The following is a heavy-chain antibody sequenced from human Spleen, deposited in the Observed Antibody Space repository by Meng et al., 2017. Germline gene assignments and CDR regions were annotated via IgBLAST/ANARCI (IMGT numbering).Heavy chain of an antibody. CDR2: INHSGST. D-gene: IGHD4-11*01. J-gene: IGHJ4*02. Sequence: VRLQQWGDGLLKPSETLSFTCAVSGGSFGDYYWSWIRQPPGKGLEWIGEINHSGSTNYNPSLESRATISVDTSQNSLSLKLSSVTAADSAVYYCARGPTTMAHDFDYWGQGTLVTVSS. V-gene: IGHV4-34*01. CDR3: ARGPTTMAHDFDY. CDR1: GGSFGDYY.